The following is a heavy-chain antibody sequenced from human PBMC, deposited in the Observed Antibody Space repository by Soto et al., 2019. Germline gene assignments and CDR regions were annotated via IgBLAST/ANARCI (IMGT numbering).Heavy chain of an antibody. Sequence: SVKVSCKASGGTFSSYAISWVRQAPGQGLEWMGGIIAIFGTANSAQKFQGRVTITADESTSTAYMELSSLRSEDTAVYYCARGVSSGYYTFDSWGQGTLVTVSS. CDR1: GGTFSSYA. CDR2: IIAIFGTA. V-gene: IGHV1-69*13. J-gene: IGHJ5*01. CDR3: ARGVSSGYYTFDS. D-gene: IGHD3-22*01.